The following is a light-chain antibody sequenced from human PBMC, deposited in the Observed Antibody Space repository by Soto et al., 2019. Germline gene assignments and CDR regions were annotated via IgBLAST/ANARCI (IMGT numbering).Light chain of an antibody. CDR1: QSVSSY. J-gene: IGKJ1*01. V-gene: IGKV3-11*01. CDR2: DAS. Sequence: IVLPQSPATMSLSRGERATLSCRASQSVSSYLVWYQQKPGQAPRLLIYDASKRATGIPARFSGSGSGTEFTLTISSLQSEDFAVYYCQQYNNWWTFGQGTKVDIK. CDR3: QQYNNWWT.